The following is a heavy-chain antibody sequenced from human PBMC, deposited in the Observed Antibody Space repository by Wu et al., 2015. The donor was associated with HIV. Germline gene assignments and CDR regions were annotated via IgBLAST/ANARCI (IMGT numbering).Heavy chain of an antibody. D-gene: IGHD3-22*01. V-gene: IGHV1-69*18. CDR3: ARDVRRDNYDNSGYYYASYQYYAMDV. J-gene: IGHJ6*04. Sequence: QVQLVQSGTEVKKPGASVKVSCKASGYTFTTYDINWVRQATGQGLEWMGRIIPMFGTTDYAQRFQGRVTITADESTSTAYMELSSLRSEDTAVYYCARDVRRDNYDNSGYYYASYQYYAMDVWGRTGPTVTVSS. CDR2: IIPMFGTT. CDR1: GYTFTTYD.